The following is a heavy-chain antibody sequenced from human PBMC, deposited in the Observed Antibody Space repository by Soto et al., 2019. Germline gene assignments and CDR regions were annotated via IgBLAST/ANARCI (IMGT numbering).Heavy chain of an antibody. CDR1: GYTFTSYG. CDR3: VRLVGNSWLDS. J-gene: IGHJ5*01. CDR2: ISAYNGNT. D-gene: IGHD2-2*01. Sequence: ASVKVSCKASGYTFTSYGISWVRQAPGQGLEWMGWISAYNGNTNYAQKLQGRVTINPDPSNNQLSLQLNSVTPDDTAVYYCVRLVGNSWLDSWGPGTLVTVSS. V-gene: IGHV1-18*01.